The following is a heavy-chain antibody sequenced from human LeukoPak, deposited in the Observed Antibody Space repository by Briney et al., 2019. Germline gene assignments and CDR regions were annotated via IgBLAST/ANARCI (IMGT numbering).Heavy chain of an antibody. CDR1: GGSFSGYY. J-gene: IGHJ4*02. V-gene: IGHV4-34*01. CDR2: INHSGST. CDR3: ARRGQEKYYYGSGSYSGFVYY. Sequence: SETLSLTCAVYGGSFSGYYWSCIRQPPGKGLEWIGEINHSGSTNYNPSLKSRVTISVDTSKNQFSLKLSSVTAADTAVYYCARRGQEKYYYGSGSYSGFVYYWGQGTLVTVSS. D-gene: IGHD3-10*01.